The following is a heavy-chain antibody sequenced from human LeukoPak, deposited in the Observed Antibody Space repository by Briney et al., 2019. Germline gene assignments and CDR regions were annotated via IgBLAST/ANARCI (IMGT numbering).Heavy chain of an antibody. Sequence: PGGSLRLSCAASGFTFRSYAMSWVRQAPGKGLEWVSAVSGGGGSTYYADSVKGRFTISRDNSKTTLYLQMNRLRAEDTAVYYCAISYDILTGYDYWGQGPLVPVSS. CDR1: GFTFRSYA. V-gene: IGHV3-23*01. D-gene: IGHD3-9*01. CDR2: VSGGGGST. J-gene: IGHJ4*02. CDR3: AISYDILTGYDY.